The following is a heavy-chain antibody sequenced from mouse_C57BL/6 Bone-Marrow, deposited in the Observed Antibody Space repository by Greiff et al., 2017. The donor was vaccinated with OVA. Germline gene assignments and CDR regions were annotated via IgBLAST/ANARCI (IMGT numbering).Heavy chain of an antibody. J-gene: IGHJ1*03. CDR2: ISYDGSN. V-gene: IGHV3-6*01. Sequence: EVQLQESGPGLVKPSQSLSLTCSVTGYSITSGYYWNWIRQFPGNKLEWMGYISYDGSNNYNPSLKNRISITRDTSKNQFFLKLNSVTTEDTATYYCARGYDYDRPWYFDVWGTGTTVTVSS. D-gene: IGHD2-4*01. CDR3: ARGYDYDRPWYFDV. CDR1: GYSITSGYY.